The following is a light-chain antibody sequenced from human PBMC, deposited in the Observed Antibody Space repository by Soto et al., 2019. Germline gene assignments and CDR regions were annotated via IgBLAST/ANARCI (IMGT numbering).Light chain of an antibody. CDR1: RSVGSY. CDR2: DAS. J-gene: IGKJ4*01. V-gene: IGKV3-11*01. Sequence: EIVLTQSPATRSLSPGDRATLSCRASRSVGSYLGWYQQRPGQAPRLLIYDASNRATGIPARFSGSGYGTDFTLANSSLEPEDFAVYYCQQRSDWPSTFGGGTKVEI. CDR3: QQRSDWPST.